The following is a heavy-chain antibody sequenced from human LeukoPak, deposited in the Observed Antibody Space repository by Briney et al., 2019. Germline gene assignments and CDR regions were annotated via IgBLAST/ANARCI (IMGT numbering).Heavy chain of an antibody. D-gene: IGHD3-10*01. CDR2: IKQDGSEK. CDR1: GFTFSSYW. CDR3: ARLGIAGSYPSNYYSYGMDV. J-gene: IGHJ6*02. Sequence: GGSLRLSCAASGFTFSSYWMSWVRQAPGKGLEWVANIKQDGSEKYYVDSVKGRFTISRDYAKNSLYLKMTSLRAADTAVYYCARLGIAGSYPSNYYSYGMDVWGQGTTVTVSS. V-gene: IGHV3-7*01.